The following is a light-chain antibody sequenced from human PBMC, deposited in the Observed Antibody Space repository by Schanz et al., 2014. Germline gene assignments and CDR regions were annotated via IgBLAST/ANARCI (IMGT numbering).Light chain of an antibody. Sequence: DIVMTQSPLSLPVTPGAPASISCRSSQSLLDSNGGTYLNWYLQKPGQSPHLLIYLGFFRASGVPDRFSGSGSGTDFTLKVSRVEAEDVGVYYCMQALPNPGYTFGPGTKLEIK. CDR2: LGF. V-gene: IGKV2-28*01. CDR1: QSLLDSNGGTY. CDR3: MQALPNPGYT. J-gene: IGKJ2*01.